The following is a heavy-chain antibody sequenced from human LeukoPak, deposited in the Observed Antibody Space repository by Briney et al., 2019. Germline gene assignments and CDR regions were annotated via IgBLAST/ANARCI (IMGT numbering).Heavy chain of an antibody. CDR2: IYAGDSDT. V-gene: IGHV5-51*01. CDR1: GYSFTSYW. Sequence: RESLKISCKGSGYSFTSYWIGWVGQMPGKGLEWMGIIYAGDSDTRYSPSFQGQVTISADKSISTAYLQWSSLKASDTAMYYCATLLMYSSGPPRDYWGQGTLVTVSS. D-gene: IGHD6-19*01. J-gene: IGHJ4*02. CDR3: ATLLMYSSGPPRDY.